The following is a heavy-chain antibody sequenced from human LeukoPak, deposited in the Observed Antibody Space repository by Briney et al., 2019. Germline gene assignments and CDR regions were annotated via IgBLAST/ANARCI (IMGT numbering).Heavy chain of an antibody. CDR2: ISSSSSYI. CDR3: AVALGYCSSTSCSDDAFDT. J-gene: IGHJ3*02. CDR1: GFTFSSYS. Sequence: GGSLRRYCAASGFTFSSYSMNWVRQAPGKGLEWVSSISSSSSYIYYADSVKGRFTISGDNAKNSLYLQMNSLRAEDTAVYYCAVALGYCSSTSCSDDAFDTWGQGTMVTVSS. D-gene: IGHD2-2*01. V-gene: IGHV3-21*01.